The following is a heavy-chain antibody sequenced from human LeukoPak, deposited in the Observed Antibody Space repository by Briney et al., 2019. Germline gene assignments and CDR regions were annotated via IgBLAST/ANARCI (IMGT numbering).Heavy chain of an antibody. Sequence: GASVKVSCKASGYTFTSYYMHWVRQAPGQGLEWMGIINPSGGSTSYAQKFQGRVTMTRDTSTSTVSMELSSLRSEDTAVYYCARDDGSGSYGYYYMDVWGKGTTVTVSS. V-gene: IGHV1-46*01. J-gene: IGHJ6*03. CDR1: GYTFTSYY. CDR3: ARDDGSGSYGYYYMDV. CDR2: INPSGGST. D-gene: IGHD3-10*01.